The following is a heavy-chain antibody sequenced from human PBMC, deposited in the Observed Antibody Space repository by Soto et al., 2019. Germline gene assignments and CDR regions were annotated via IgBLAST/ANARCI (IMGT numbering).Heavy chain of an antibody. CDR3: ATRSGGGGAFDF. CDR2: ISSSGSTT. J-gene: IGHJ3*01. D-gene: IGHD3-10*01. V-gene: IGHV3-48*03. Sequence: GGSLRLSCAASGFTFYTYEMNWVRQAPGKELEWVSYISSSGSTTYYADSVKGRFTISRDNAKNSLYLQMNSLRAEDTAIYYCATRSGGGGAFDFWGQGTMVTVSS. CDR1: GFTFYTYE.